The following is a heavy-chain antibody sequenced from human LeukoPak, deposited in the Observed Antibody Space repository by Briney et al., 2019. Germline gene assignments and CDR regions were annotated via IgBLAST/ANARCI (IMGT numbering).Heavy chain of an antibody. CDR1: GYTFTGYY. D-gene: IGHD2-2*02. Sequence: ASVKVSCKASGYTFTGYYMHWVRQAPGQGLEWMGWVNPNSGGTNYAQKFQGRVTMTRDTSISTAYMELSRLRSDDTAVYYCAIPPGYCSSTSCYTFDYWGQGTLVTASS. V-gene: IGHV1-2*02. CDR2: VNPNSGGT. J-gene: IGHJ4*02. CDR3: AIPPGYCSSTSCYTFDY.